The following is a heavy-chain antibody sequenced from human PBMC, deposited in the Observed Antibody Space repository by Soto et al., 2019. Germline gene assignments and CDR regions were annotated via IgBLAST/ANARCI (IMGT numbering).Heavy chain of an antibody. Sequence: PSETLSLTCTVSGGSISSYYWSWIRQPPGKGLEWIGYIYYSGSTNYNLSLKSRVTISVDTSKNQFSLKLSSVTAADTAVYYCARSEMATIPWAFDYWGQGTLVTVSS. J-gene: IGHJ4*02. CDR1: GGSISSYY. CDR2: IYYSGST. CDR3: ARSEMATIPWAFDY. D-gene: IGHD5-12*01. V-gene: IGHV4-59*08.